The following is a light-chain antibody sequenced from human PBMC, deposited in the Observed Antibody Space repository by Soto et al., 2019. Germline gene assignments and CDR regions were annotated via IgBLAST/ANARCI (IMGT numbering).Light chain of an antibody. J-gene: IGKJ2*01. Sequence: EIVLTQSPATLSLSPGERATLSCRASQSVSSYLAWYQQKPGQAPRLLIYDASNRATGIPARFSGSGSWTDFTLTISSLLPEDFPVYYCQQRSNWQLKYTCRQGTKLEIK. CDR1: QSVSSY. CDR2: DAS. CDR3: QQRSNWQLKYT. V-gene: IGKV3-11*01.